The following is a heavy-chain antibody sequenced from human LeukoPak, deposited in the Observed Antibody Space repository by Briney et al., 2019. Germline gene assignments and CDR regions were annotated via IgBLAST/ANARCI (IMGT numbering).Heavy chain of an antibody. CDR2: ISWNSGSI. J-gene: IGHJ4*02. CDR1: GFTFDDYA. D-gene: IGHD6-19*01. Sequence: GRSLRLSCAASGFTFDDYAMHWVRQAPGKGLAWVSGISWNSGSIDYADSVKGRFTISRDNSKNSLYLQMNSLRGEDMALFCVDNGERSAWYRRFDYWGQGTLVTVSS. V-gene: IGHV3-9*03. CDR3: DNGERSAWYRRFDY.